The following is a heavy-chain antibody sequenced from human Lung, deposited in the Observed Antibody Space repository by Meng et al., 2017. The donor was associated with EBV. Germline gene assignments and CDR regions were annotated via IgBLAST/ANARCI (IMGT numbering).Heavy chain of an antibody. V-gene: IGHV3-33*01. J-gene: IGHJ2*01. CDR1: GFSFSSYA. Sequence: GDLVECGGGLVKSGCAMMLARTAFGFSFSSYAMHLVRQAPGKGLEWVTIIWYDGSKKHYADSVRGRFTISRDNSKNTLHLQMNSLRVEDTAVYYCARGATSVFDLWGRGTLVTVSS. CDR3: ARGATSVFDL. CDR2: IWYDGSKK.